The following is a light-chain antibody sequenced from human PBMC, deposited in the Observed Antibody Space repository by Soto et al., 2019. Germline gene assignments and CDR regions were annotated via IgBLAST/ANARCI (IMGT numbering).Light chain of an antibody. CDR2: EVS. V-gene: IGLV2-14*01. J-gene: IGLJ3*02. CDR3: NSYTSSSARV. Sequence: QSVLTQPASVSGSPGQSITISCTGTSSDVGAYNYVSWYQQHPGKAPKLMIYEVSNRPSGVSNRFSGSKSGNTASLTISGLQAEDEADYYCNSYTSSSARVFGGGPKVTVL. CDR1: SSDVGAYNY.